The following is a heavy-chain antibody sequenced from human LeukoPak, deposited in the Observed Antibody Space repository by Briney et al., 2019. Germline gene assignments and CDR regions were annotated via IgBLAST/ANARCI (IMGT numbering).Heavy chain of an antibody. CDR3: ARFPLLVVPATMNAFDV. Sequence: SQTLSLTCTVSGGSISSGSYYWSWIRQRAGKGLEWIGCIYTSGSTNYNPSLKSRVTISVDTSKNQFSLKLSSVTAANTAVYYCARFPLLVVPATMNAFDVWRQGTMVTVSS. V-gene: IGHV4-61*02. D-gene: IGHD2-2*01. CDR1: GGSISSGSYY. J-gene: IGHJ3*01. CDR2: IYTSGST.